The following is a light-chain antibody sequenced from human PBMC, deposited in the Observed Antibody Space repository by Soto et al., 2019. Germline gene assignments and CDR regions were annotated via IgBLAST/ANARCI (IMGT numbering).Light chain of an antibody. V-gene: IGKV3-20*01. CDR1: QTVRNNY. Sequence: EFVLTQSPGTLSLSPGERATLSCRASQTVRNNYLAWYQQKPGQAPRLLIYDASSRATGIPARFSGGGSGTDFTLTISRLEPEDFAVYYCQQFSSYPLTFGEGTKVEIK. CDR2: DAS. CDR3: QQFSSYPLT. J-gene: IGKJ4*01.